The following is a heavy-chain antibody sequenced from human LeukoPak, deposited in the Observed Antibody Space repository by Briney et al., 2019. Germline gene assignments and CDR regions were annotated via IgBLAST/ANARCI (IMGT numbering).Heavy chain of an antibody. Sequence: GGSLRLSCAASGFTFSSYSMNWVRQAPGKGLEWVSSISSSSSYIYYADSVKGRFTISRDNAKNSLYLQMNSLRAEDTAEYYCARDRIVVVPAAGTYDYYYYYGMDVWGQGTTVTVSS. CDR1: GFTFSSYS. V-gene: IGHV3-21*01. D-gene: IGHD2-2*01. CDR2: ISSSSSYI. J-gene: IGHJ6*02. CDR3: ARDRIVVVPAAGTYDYYYYYGMDV.